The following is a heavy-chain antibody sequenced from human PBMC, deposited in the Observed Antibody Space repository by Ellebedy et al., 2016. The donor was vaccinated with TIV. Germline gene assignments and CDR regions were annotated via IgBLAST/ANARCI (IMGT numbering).Heavy chain of an antibody. Sequence: ASVQVSCXVSGYTLTELSMYWVRQAPGKGLEWMGGFDLEDGETIYAQKFQGRVTMTEDTSTDTAYMELSSLRSEDTAVYYCETVRPPLYSSGWYLDYWGQGTLVTVSS. V-gene: IGHV1-24*01. D-gene: IGHD6-19*01. J-gene: IGHJ4*02. CDR1: GYTLTELS. CDR2: FDLEDGET. CDR3: ETVRPPLYSSGWYLDY.